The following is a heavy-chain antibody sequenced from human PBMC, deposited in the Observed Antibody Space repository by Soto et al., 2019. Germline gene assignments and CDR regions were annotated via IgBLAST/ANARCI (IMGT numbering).Heavy chain of an antibody. Sequence: QITLKASGPSLVEPTQPLTLTCTYSGFSSRTTGVGVGWILHPPGKALEWLVIIYWNDDKRYSPSIKNRCTLTSDIPISKVVLTMSKTDPRSTVTHDPAHTWGLPSDSRGQGSLIIVTS. CDR1: GFSSRTTGVG. V-gene: IGHV2-5*01. CDR3: AHTWGLPSDS. CDR2: IYWNDDK. J-gene: IGHJ4*02. D-gene: IGHD3-16*01.